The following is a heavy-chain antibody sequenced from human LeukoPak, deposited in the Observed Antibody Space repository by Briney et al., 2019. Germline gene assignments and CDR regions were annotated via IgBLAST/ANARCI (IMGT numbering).Heavy chain of an antibody. V-gene: IGHV3-13*04. J-gene: IGHJ3*02. CDR1: GFTFSNYD. D-gene: IGHD2-15*01. CDR2: TGRAGNT. CDR3: AREGYSAAFDI. Sequence: TGGSVRLSCAASGFTFSNYDMHWVRQATGEGLEWVSATGRAGNTYYSGSVNGRFTISRENAKNSMYLQMNNLRVGDTAVYYCAREGYSAAFDIWGQGTM.